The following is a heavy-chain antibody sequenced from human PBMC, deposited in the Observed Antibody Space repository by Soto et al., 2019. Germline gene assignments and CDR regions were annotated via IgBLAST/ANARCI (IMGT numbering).Heavy chain of an antibody. Sequence: ASVKVTCKASGYTLTGYYMHWVRQAPGQGLEWMGWINPNSGGTNYAQKFQGWVTMTRDTSISTAYMELSRLRSDDTAVYYCAREITHYDFWSGYSHSYGMDVWGQGTTVTVSS. D-gene: IGHD3-3*01. V-gene: IGHV1-2*04. CDR1: GYTLTGYY. CDR3: AREITHYDFWSGYSHSYGMDV. CDR2: INPNSGGT. J-gene: IGHJ6*02.